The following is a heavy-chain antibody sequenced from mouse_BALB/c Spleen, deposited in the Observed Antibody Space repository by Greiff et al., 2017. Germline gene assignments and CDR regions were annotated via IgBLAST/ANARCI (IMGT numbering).Heavy chain of an antibody. J-gene: IGHJ3*01. CDR1: GYTFTDYA. D-gene: IGHD2-1*01. V-gene: IGHV1S137*01. CDR3: ARDYGNYDRFAY. CDR2: ISTYYGDA. Sequence: VQRVESGAELVRPGVSVKISCKGSGYTFTDYAMHWVKQSHAKSLEWIGVISTYYGDASYNQKFKGKATMTVDKSSSTAYMELARLTSEDSAIYYCARDYGNYDRFAYWGQGTLVTVSA.